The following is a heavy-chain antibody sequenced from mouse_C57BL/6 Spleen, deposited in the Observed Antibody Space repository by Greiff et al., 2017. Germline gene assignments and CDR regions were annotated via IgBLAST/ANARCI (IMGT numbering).Heavy chain of an antibody. Sequence: QVTLKVSGPELVKPGASVKISCKASGYAFSSSWMNWVKQRPGKGLEWIGRIYPGDGDTNYNGKFKGKAKLTADKSSSTAYMQLSSLTSEDSAVYFCANIITTVVDYFDYWGQGTTLTVSS. D-gene: IGHD1-1*01. CDR2: IYPGDGDT. CDR1: GYAFSSSW. V-gene: IGHV1-82*01. CDR3: ANIITTVVDYFDY. J-gene: IGHJ2*01.